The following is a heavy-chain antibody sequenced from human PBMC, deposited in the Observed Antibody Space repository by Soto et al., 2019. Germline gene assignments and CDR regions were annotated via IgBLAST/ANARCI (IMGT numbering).Heavy chain of an antibody. Sequence: SETLSLTCGVSGGSLSGATYSWNWIRQPQGKGLEWIGYIFPSGTTYYNPSLKSRVTISIDVSKNQSSLSLRSLTAADTAVYYCASSREFDYWSQGTLVTVSS. V-gene: IGHV4-30-2*01. CDR1: GGSLSGATYS. CDR2: IFPSGTT. J-gene: IGHJ4*02. CDR3: ASSREFDY.